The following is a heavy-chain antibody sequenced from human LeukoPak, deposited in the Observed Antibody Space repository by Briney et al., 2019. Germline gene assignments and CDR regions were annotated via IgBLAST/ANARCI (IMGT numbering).Heavy chain of an antibody. V-gene: IGHV3-20*04. CDR1: GFTFDDYG. CDR2: INWNGGNT. Sequence: PGGSLRLSCAASGFTFDDYGMSWVRQAPGKGLEWVSGINWNGGNTHYADSVKGRFTISRGNAKNSLYLQMNSLRAEDTALYYCTRGIVVVVAANYHYYMDVWGKGTTVTVSS. J-gene: IGHJ6*03. CDR3: TRGIVVVVAANYHYYMDV. D-gene: IGHD2-15*01.